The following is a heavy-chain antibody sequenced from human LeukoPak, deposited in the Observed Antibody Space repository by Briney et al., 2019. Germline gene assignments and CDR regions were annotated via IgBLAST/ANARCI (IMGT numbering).Heavy chain of an antibody. Sequence: SETLSLTCTVSGGSITSHYWSWIRQPPGKGLEWIGYIYYSGNTNYNPSLKSRVTISVDTSKNQFSLKLSSVTTADTAVYYCARWGATERYYFDYWGQGTLVTVSS. D-gene: IGHD1-26*01. CDR2: IYYSGNT. J-gene: IGHJ4*02. V-gene: IGHV4-59*11. CDR1: GGSITSHY. CDR3: ARWGATERYYFDY.